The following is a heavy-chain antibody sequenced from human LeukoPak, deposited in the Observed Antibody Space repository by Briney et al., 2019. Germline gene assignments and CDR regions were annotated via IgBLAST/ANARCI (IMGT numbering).Heavy chain of an antibody. CDR2: IYYSGST. J-gene: IGHJ5*02. CDR1: GGSISSGGYS. Sequence: SETLSLTCAVSGGSISSGGYSWSWIRQPPGKGLEWIGYIYYSGSTYYNPPLKSRVTISVDRSKNQFSLKLSSVTAADTAVYYCARGVQYVVSQHGNWFDPWGQGTLVTVSS. V-gene: IGHV4-30-2*01. CDR3: ARGVQYVVSQHGNWFDP. D-gene: IGHD1-1*01.